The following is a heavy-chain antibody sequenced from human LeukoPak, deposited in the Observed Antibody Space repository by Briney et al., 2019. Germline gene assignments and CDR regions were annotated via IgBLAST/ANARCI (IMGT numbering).Heavy chain of an antibody. Sequence: PGGSLRLSCAASGFTFSSHAMSWVRQAPGKGLEWVSVIYSGGSTYYADSVKGRFTISRDNSKNTLYLQMNSLRAEDTAVYYCAKGRGATIIAPIDYWGQGTLVTASS. V-gene: IGHV3-66*02. CDR3: AKGRGATIIAPIDY. CDR1: GFTFSSHA. CDR2: IYSGGST. D-gene: IGHD3-22*01. J-gene: IGHJ4*02.